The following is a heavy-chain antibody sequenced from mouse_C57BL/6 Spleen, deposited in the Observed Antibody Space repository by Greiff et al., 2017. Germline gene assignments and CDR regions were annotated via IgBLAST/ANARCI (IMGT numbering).Heavy chain of an antibody. V-gene: IGHV5-17*01. CDR2: ISSGSSTI. CDR1: GFTFSDYG. D-gene: IGHD2-4*01. J-gene: IGHJ4*01. CDR3: ARNYDYDYAMDY. Sequence: EVKLVESGGGLVKPGGSLKLSCAASGFTFSDYGMHWVRQAPEKGLEWVAYISSGSSTIYYADTVKGRFTISRDNAKNTLFLQMTSLRSEDTAMYYCARNYDYDYAMDYWGQGTSVTVSS.